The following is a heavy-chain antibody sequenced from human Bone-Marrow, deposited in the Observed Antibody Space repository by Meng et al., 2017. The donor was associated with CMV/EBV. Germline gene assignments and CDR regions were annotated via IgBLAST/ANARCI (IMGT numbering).Heavy chain of an antibody. CDR2: ISYDGSNK. Sequence: GESLKISCAASGFTFSSYAMHWVRQAPGKGLEWVAVISYDGSNKYYADSVKGRFTISRDNSKNTLYLQMNSLRAEDTALYYCAKDNTLEWLNWFDPWGQGTLVTVSS. D-gene: IGHD3-3*01. J-gene: IGHJ5*02. V-gene: IGHV3-30*04. CDR3: AKDNTLEWLNWFDP. CDR1: GFTFSSYA.